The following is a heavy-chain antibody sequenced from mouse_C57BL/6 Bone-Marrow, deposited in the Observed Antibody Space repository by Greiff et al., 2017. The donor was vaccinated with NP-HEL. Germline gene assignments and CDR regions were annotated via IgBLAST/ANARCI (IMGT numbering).Heavy chain of an antibody. CDR2: INPRNGGT. D-gene: IGHD1-1*01. Sequence: VQLQQPGTELVKPGASVKLSCKASGYTFTSYWMPWVKQRPGQGLAWIGHINPRNGGTHYNEKFNSKATMNVYKSSSTADMQLSSLTSEDSAVYYCATRPVVDSYYYAMDYWGQGTSVTVSS. J-gene: IGHJ4*01. V-gene: IGHV1-53*01. CDR1: GYTFTSYW. CDR3: ATRPVVDSYYYAMDY.